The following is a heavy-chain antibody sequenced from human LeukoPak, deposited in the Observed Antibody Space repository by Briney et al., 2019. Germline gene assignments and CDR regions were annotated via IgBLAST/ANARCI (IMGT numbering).Heavy chain of an antibody. J-gene: IGHJ4*02. CDR3: ARSDYGSGNYYWSLDY. Sequence: SETLSLTCGVYGGSISGYYWSWIRQPPGKGLEWIAEIHHSGSANYNPSLKSRVTISIDTSKNQFSLKLSSVTAADTAVYYCARSDYGSGNYYWSLDYWGQGTLVIVSS. D-gene: IGHD3-10*01. V-gene: IGHV4-34*01. CDR1: GGSISGYY. CDR2: IHHSGSA.